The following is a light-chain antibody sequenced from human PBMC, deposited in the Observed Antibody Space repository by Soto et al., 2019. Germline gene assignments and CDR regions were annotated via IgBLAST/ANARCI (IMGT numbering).Light chain of an antibody. V-gene: IGKV3-11*01. J-gene: IGKJ3*01. Sequence: TQSPSFVSASIGDRVTITCRASQNIRFWLAWYQQTPGQPPRILIYDASNRDTGIPARFSGSGSGTDFTLTISRLEPEDFAVYYCQQRSNSPGTFGPGTKVDIK. CDR3: QQRSNSPGT. CDR1: QNIRFW. CDR2: DAS.